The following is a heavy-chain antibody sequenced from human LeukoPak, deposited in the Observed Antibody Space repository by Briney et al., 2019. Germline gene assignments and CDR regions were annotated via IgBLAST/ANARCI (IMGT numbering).Heavy chain of an antibody. Sequence: PGGSLRLSCAASGFTFSDYYMSWIRQAPGKGLEWVSYISSSGSTIYYADSVEGRFTISRDNAKNSLYLQMNSLRAEDTAVYYCARDSFGVVTYYYYMDVWGKGTTVTVSS. CDR2: ISSSGSTI. CDR1: GFTFSDYY. D-gene: IGHD3-3*01. J-gene: IGHJ6*03. V-gene: IGHV3-11*01. CDR3: ARDSFGVVTYYYYMDV.